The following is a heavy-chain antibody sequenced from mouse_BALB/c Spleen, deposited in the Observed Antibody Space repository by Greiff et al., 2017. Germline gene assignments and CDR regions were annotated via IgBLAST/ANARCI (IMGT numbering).Heavy chain of an antibody. CDR2: INPSNGRT. CDR1: GYTFTSYW. V-gene: IGHV1S81*02. J-gene: IGHJ3*01. Sequence: QVQLQQPGAELVKPGASVKLSCKASGYTFTSYWMHWVKQRPGQGLEWIGEINPSNGRTNYNEKFKGKATLTVDKSSSTAYMQLSSLTSEDSAVYYCARDYYGSKFAYWGQGTLVTVSA. D-gene: IGHD1-1*01. CDR3: ARDYYGSKFAY.